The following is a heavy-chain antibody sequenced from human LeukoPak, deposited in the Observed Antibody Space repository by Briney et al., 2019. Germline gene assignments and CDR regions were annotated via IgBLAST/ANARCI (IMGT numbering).Heavy chain of an antibody. D-gene: IGHD6-13*01. CDR1: GGSISPFY. CDR2: IYYSGGT. V-gene: IGHV4-59*01. CDR3: VRRAAAVGTFYMDV. J-gene: IGHJ6*03. Sequence: SETLSLTCTVSGGSISPFYWLWIRQPPGKGLEWIGYIYYSGGTNSNPSLRSRLTMSVDTSKNQVSLKLNSVTAADTAIYYCVRRAAAVGTFYMDVWGEGTTVTVSS.